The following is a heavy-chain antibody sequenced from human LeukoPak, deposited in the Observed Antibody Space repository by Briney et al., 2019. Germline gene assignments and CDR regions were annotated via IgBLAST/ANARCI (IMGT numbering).Heavy chain of an antibody. J-gene: IGHJ6*02. V-gene: IGHV4-34*01. D-gene: IGHD3-22*01. CDR2: INHSGST. CDR3: ARLAPAPFYYYDSSGYPYYYYYGMDV. CDR1: GGSFSGYY. Sequence: SETLSLTCAVYGGSFSGYYWSWVRQPPGKGLEWIGEINHSGSTNYNPSLKSRVTISVDTSKNQFFLKLSSVTAADTAVYYCARLAPAPFYYYDSSGYPYYYYYGMDVWGQGATVTVSS.